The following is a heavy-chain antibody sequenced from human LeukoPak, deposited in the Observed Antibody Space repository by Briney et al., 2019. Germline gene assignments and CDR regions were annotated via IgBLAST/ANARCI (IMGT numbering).Heavy chain of an antibody. CDR3: ARRVRGVNDAFDI. D-gene: IGHD3-10*01. J-gene: IGHJ3*02. V-gene: IGHV4-34*01. Sequence: ETLSLTCAVYGGSFSGYYWSWIRQPPGKGLEWIGEINHSGSTNYNPSLKSRVTISVDTSKIQFSLNLTSATAADTAVFYCARRVRGVNDAFDIWGQGTVVTVSS. CDR1: GGSFSGYY. CDR2: INHSGST.